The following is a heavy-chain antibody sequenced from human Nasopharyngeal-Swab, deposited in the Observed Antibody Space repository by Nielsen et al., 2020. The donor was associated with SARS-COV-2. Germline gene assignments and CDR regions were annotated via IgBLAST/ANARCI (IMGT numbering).Heavy chain of an antibody. J-gene: IGHJ4*02. CDR2: VSGSGGTT. CDR3: AKDRYCSGGACYFSGFDH. D-gene: IGHD2-15*01. V-gene: IGHV3-23*01. Sequence: WIRQPPGKGLEWVSGVSGSGGTTKYADSVKGRFTISRDNSKNKLYLQMHSLRVEDTAVYYCAKDRYCSGGACYFSGFDHWGLGTLVTVSS.